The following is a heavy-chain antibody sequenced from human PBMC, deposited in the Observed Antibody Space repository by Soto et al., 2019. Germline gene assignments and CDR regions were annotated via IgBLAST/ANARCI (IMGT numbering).Heavy chain of an antibody. D-gene: IGHD6-19*01. CDR3: ARLHLDSSGWYLPGNY. CDR2: LDPSGSHT. V-gene: IGHV5-10-1*01. CDR1: GYSFTSYW. Sequence: GESLKISCKGSGYSFTSYWISWVRQMPGKGLEWMGKLDPSGSHTNYSPTFQGHVTFSADESTSTAYLQWSSLKASDTAIHYCARLHLDSSGWYLPGNYWGLGTLVTVSS. J-gene: IGHJ4*02.